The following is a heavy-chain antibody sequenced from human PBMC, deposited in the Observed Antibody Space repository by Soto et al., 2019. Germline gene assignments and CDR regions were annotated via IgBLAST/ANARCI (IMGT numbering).Heavy chain of an antibody. V-gene: IGHV3-21*01. Sequence: GGSLRLSCAASGFTFSSYSMNWVRQAPGKGLEWVSSISSSSSYIYYADSVKGRFTISRDNAKNSLYLQMNSLRAEDTAVYYCAKDTDIVLMVYARNYYYYGMDVWGQGTTVTVS. D-gene: IGHD2-8*01. CDR2: ISSSSSYI. CDR3: AKDTDIVLMVYARNYYYYGMDV. J-gene: IGHJ6*02. CDR1: GFTFSSYS.